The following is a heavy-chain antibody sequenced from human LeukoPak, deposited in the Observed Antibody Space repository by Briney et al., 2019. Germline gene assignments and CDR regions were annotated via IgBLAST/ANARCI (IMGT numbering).Heavy chain of an antibody. CDR1: GGTFSGYA. V-gene: IGHV1-69*01. CDR3: AKSEWVGGYYYYMDV. CDR2: IIPIFGTA. D-gene: IGHD3-16*01. Sequence: SVKVSCKASGGTFSGYAISWVRQAPGQGLEWMGGIIPIFGTANYAQKFQGRVTITADESTSTAYMELSSLRSEDTAVYYCAKSEWVGGYYYYMDVWGKGTTVTVSS. J-gene: IGHJ6*03.